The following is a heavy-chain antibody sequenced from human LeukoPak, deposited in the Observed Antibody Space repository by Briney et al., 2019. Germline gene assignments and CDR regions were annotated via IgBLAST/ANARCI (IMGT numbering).Heavy chain of an antibody. Sequence: PGGSLRLSCAASGFTFSSYAMSWVRQAPGKGLEWVSGISGNGGITYYADSVKGRFTISRDNSDDTLYLQMNSLRADDTGVYYCALASRSGWRGVFDSWGQGILVTVSS. CDR3: ALASRSGWRGVFDS. CDR2: ISGNGGIT. J-gene: IGHJ4*02. V-gene: IGHV3-23*01. CDR1: GFTFSSYA. D-gene: IGHD6-19*01.